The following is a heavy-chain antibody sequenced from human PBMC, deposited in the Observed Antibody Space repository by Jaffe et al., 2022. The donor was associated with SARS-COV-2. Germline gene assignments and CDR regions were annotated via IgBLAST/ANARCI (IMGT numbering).Heavy chain of an antibody. CDR1: GYTFTSYY. Sequence: QVQLVQSGAEVKKPGASVKVSCKASGYTFTSYYMHWVRQAPGQGLEWMGIINPSGGSTSYAQKFQGRVTMTRDTSTSTVYMELSSLRSEDTAVYYCARAGYCSGGSCYSGRDGYNYLDFQHWGQGTLVTVSS. CDR2: INPSGGST. V-gene: IGHV1-46*01. D-gene: IGHD2-15*01. J-gene: IGHJ1*01. CDR3: ARAGYCSGGSCYSGRDGYNYLDFQH.